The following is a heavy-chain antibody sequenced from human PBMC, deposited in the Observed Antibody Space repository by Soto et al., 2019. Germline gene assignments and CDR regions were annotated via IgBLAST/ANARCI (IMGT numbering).Heavy chain of an antibody. J-gene: IGHJ6*02. CDR2: IIPIFGTA. D-gene: IGHD2-15*01. Sequence: SVKVSCKASGGTFSSYAISWVRQAPGQGLEWMGGIIPIFGTANYARKFQGRVTITADESTSTAYMELSSLRSEDTAVYYCARDPVVVVAATLYYYYGMDVWGQGTTVTVSS. CDR1: GGTFSSYA. CDR3: ARDPVVVVAATLYYYYGMDV. V-gene: IGHV1-69*13.